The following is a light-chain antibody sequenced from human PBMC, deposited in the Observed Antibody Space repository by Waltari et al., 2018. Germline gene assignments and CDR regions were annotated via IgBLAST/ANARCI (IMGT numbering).Light chain of an antibody. CDR3: QQYDSSRGMYT. CDR1: QSVTSSY. V-gene: IGKV3-20*01. CDR2: GAS. J-gene: IGKJ2*01. Sequence: EIVLTQSPGTLSLSPGERATLSCRASQSVTSSYIAWYQQEPGQAPRLLIYGASSGATGVPDRFSGSGSGTDFILTISTLEPEDFAVYYCQQYDSSRGMYTFGQGTKLEI.